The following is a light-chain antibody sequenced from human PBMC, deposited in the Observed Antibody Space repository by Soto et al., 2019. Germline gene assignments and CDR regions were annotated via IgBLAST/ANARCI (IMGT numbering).Light chain of an antibody. CDR3: QHYGSSPPIN. CDR1: QSVSSKY. V-gene: IGKV3-20*01. J-gene: IGKJ5*01. CDR2: GAS. Sequence: EVVLTQSPGNLSLSPGERATLSCRASQSVSSKYLAWYQKKPGQAPRFLIYGASSRATGIPYRFSGSWSGPDFPLTITSLETEDLAVYYCQHYGSSPPINFGQGTQLEIK.